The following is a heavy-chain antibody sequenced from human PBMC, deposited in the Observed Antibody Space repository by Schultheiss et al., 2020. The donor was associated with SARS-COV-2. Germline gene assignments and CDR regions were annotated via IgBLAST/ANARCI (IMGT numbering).Heavy chain of an antibody. Sequence: SVKVSCKASGYTFTSYGISWVRQAPGQGLEWMGGIIPIFGTANYAQKFQGRVTMTTDTSISTAYMELSSLRSEDTAVYYCASSSTWSHPDHVSYWGQGTLVTVSS. CDR3: ASSSTWSHPDHVSY. J-gene: IGHJ4*02. CDR2: IIPIFGTA. CDR1: GYTFTSYG. V-gene: IGHV1-69*05. D-gene: IGHD6-13*01.